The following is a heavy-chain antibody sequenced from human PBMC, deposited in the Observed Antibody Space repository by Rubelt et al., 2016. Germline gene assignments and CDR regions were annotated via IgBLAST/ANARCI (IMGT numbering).Heavy chain of an antibody. CDR1: GFTFSSYW. J-gene: IGHJ4*02. D-gene: IGHD3-16*02. CDR3: VKALYDYVWGSYRYGY. V-gene: IGHV3-74*01. CDR2: INSDGSST. Sequence: CAASGFTFSSYWMHWVRQAPGKGLVWVSRINSDGSSTSYADSVKGRFTISRDNAKNTLYLQMNSLRAEDTAVYYCVKALYDYVWGSYRYGYWGQGTLVTVCS.